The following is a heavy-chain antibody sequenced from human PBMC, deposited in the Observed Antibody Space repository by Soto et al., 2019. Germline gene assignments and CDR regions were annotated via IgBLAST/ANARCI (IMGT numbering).Heavy chain of an antibody. V-gene: IGHV3-33*01. CDR2: IWYDGSNK. CDR1: GITFSNYG. Sequence: ESGGGVVQPGRSLRLSCAASGITFSNYGMHWVRQAPGKGLEWVAVIWYDGSNKYYADSVKGRFTISRDNSKNTLYVQMNSLRDEDTAVYYCARDPSHGSGSYLDYWGQGTLVTVSS. D-gene: IGHD3-10*01. CDR3: ARDPSHGSGSYLDY. J-gene: IGHJ4*02.